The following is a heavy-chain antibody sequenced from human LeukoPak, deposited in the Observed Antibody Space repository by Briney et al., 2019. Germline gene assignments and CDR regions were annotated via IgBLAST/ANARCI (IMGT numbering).Heavy chain of an antibody. Sequence: PGGSLRLCCAASGFTFSNYGMNWVRQAPGKWLEWVSYISSGSRTINYADSVKGRLTVSRDKAKNSLYLQMNSLRAEDTAVYYCARGGSSRPDYWGQGTLVTVSS. J-gene: IGHJ4*02. V-gene: IGHV3-48*01. CDR1: GFTFSNYG. CDR2: ISSGSRTI. CDR3: ARGGSSRPDY.